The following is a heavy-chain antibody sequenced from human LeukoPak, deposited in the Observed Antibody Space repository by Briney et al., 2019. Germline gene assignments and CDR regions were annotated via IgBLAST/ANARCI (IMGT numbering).Heavy chain of an antibody. D-gene: IGHD6-13*01. Sequence: GGSLRLSCATSGFTFSTYTMNWIRQSPGKGLEWVSCIGSSGYYIYYADSVKGRFTISRDNANNSLYLRMNSVRAEDTAVYYCARVRMMGMSDYWGQGTLVTVSS. CDR3: ARVRMMGMSDY. J-gene: IGHJ4*02. V-gene: IGHV3-21*01. CDR2: IGSSGYYI. CDR1: GFTFSTYT.